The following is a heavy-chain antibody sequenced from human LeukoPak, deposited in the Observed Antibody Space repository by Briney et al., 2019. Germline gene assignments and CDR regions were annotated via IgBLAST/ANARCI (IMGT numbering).Heavy chain of an antibody. CDR2: IRYDGSNK. CDR1: GFTFSSYG. D-gene: IGHD3-3*01. CDR3: ARGPRGYDFWSGPRGEESGWYFDL. V-gene: IGHV3-30*02. J-gene: IGHJ2*01. Sequence: GGSLRLSCAASGFTFSSYGMHWVRQAPGKGLEWVAFIRYDGSNKYYADSVKGRFTISRDNSKNTLYLQMNSLRAEDTAVYYCARGPRGYDFWSGPRGEESGWYFDLWGRGTLVTVSS.